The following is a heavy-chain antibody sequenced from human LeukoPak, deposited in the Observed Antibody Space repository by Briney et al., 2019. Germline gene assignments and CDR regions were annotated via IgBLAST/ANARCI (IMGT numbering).Heavy chain of an antibody. J-gene: IGHJ4*02. CDR1: GFTFSSYV. Sequence: GGSLRLSCAASGFTFSSYVMSWVRQAPGKGLERVSTIRGSGLNTYYADSVRGRFTISRDNSENILYLQMNSLTAEDTAVYSCARNLATSSQIYYFDYSGQGTLVTVSS. D-gene: IGHD3-3*01. CDR3: ARNLATSSQIYYFDY. V-gene: IGHV3-23*01. CDR2: IRGSGLNT.